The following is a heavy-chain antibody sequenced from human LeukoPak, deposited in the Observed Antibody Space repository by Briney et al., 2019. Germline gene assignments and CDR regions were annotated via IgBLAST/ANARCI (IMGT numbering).Heavy chain of an antibody. V-gene: IGHV3-21*01. J-gene: IGHJ4*02. D-gene: IGHD7-27*01. CDR1: GFTFSSYS. CDR3: ARVSITGVDY. Sequence: GGSLRLSCAASGFTFSSYSMNWVRQAPGKGLEWVSSISSSSSYIYYADSVKGRFTISRDNAKNTLYLQMNSLRAEDTAVYYCARVSITGVDYWGQGTLVTVSS. CDR2: ISSSSSYI.